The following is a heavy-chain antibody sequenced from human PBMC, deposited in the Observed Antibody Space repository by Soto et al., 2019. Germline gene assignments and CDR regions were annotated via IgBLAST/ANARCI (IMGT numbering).Heavy chain of an antibody. CDR3: ARRSSTYLNEIIYDP. D-gene: IGHD2-2*01. CDR1: GYTFTGHY. Sequence: ASVKVSCKASGYTFTGHYIHWVRQAPEQGPEWMGEIGPESGDTHYAQNFQGRVTMTRDTSINTAYMELNNLVSDDTAVYYCARRSSTYLNEIIYDPWGQGTLVTVSS. V-gene: IGHV1-2*02. CDR2: IGPESGDT. J-gene: IGHJ5*02.